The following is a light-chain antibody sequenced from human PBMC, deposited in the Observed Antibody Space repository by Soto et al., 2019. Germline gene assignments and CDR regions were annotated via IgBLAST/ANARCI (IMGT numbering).Light chain of an antibody. CDR3: QQYGSLPWT. J-gene: IGKJ1*01. Sequence: EFVLTHSPSTLSLSPGLRSTLSCRASQTVRNNYLAWYQQKHGQAPRLLVHGASYRATGIPERLSGSGYGTDLTITISRMESEDFEVYYCQQYGSLPWTFGQGTKVDIK. V-gene: IGKV3-20*01. CDR2: GAS. CDR1: QTVRNNY.